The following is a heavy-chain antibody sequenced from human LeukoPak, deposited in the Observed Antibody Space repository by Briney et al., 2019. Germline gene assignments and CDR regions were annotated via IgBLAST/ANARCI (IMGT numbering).Heavy chain of an antibody. Sequence: TSETLSLTCTVSSGSISSYYWSWIRQPPGKGLEWIGNIYNSGTTNYNPSLESRVTISVDTSKNQFSLKVSSVSAADTAVYYCAREPFPKYGSGSYFDYWGQGTLVTVSS. CDR1: SGSISSYY. CDR3: AREPFPKYGSGSYFDY. D-gene: IGHD3-10*01. CDR2: IYNSGTT. V-gene: IGHV4-59*01. J-gene: IGHJ4*02.